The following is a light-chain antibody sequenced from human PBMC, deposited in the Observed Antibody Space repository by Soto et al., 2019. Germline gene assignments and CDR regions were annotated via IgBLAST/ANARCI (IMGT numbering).Light chain of an antibody. CDR3: NSYTSSGTYV. CDR1: SSDVGLYNY. J-gene: IGLJ1*01. V-gene: IGLV2-14*03. CDR2: DVS. Sequence: QSALTQPASVSGSPGQSITISCTGTSSDVGLYNYVSWYRHLPGKAPELIIYDVSNRPSGVPNRFSGSKSANTASLTISGLQAEDEADYYCNSYTSSGTYVFGTGTKLTVL.